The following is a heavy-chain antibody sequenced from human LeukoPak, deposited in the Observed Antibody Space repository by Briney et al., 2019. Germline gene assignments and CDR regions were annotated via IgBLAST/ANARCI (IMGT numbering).Heavy chain of an antibody. Sequence: GGSLRLSCAVSGLSFSSYAIHWVRQAPGKGLEWVAFIRHDGSDKYYADSVKGRFTISRDNSKNTIYLQMNSLRAEDTALYYCAKDSSAWACDYWGQGTLVTASS. J-gene: IGHJ4*02. CDR3: AKDSSAWACDY. V-gene: IGHV3-30*02. CDR1: GLSFSSYA. D-gene: IGHD6-19*01. CDR2: IRHDGSDK.